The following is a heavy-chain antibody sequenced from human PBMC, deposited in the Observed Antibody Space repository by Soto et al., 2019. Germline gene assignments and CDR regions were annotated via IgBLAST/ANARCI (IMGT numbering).Heavy chain of an antibody. V-gene: IGHV1-18*01. CDR1: GYTFTNFG. CDR3: ARGGTPIDY. CDR2: ISAHNGNT. D-gene: IGHD3-16*01. J-gene: IGHJ4*02. Sequence: QVQLVQSGAEVKKPGASVKVSCKTSGYTFTNFGLSWVRQAPGQGLEWMGWISAHNGNTNYVQNFQGRVTMATDTYTSTAYMELRSMRSDDTAVYYCARGGTPIDYWSQGTLVTVSS.